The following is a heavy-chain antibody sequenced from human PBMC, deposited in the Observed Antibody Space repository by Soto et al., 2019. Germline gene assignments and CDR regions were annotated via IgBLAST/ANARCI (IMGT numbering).Heavy chain of an antibody. D-gene: IGHD3-10*01. CDR3: ASVNYGSGSYYNSLGGMDV. J-gene: IGHJ6*02. Sequence: SETLSLTCAVYGGSFSGYYWSWIRQPPGKGLEWIGEINHSGSTNYNPSLKSRVTISVDTSKNQFSLKLSSVTAADTAVYYCASVNYGSGSYYNSLGGMDVWGQGTTVTVSS. CDR1: GGSFSGYY. V-gene: IGHV4-34*01. CDR2: INHSGST.